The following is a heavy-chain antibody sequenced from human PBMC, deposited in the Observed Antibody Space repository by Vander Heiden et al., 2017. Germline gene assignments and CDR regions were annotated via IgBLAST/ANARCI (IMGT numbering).Heavy chain of an antibody. CDR2: ISYDGSNK. J-gene: IGHJ4*02. D-gene: IGHD4-17*01. CDR1: GFTFSDFG. V-gene: IGHV3-30*03. Sequence: QVQLVESGGGVVQPGRSLSLSCEATGFTFSDFGMHWVRQAPGKGLEWVAVISYDGSNKFYADSVKGRFTISRDNSKNTLYLQMNSLRGEDTALYYCARTTVTTHFSYWGQGTLVTVSS. CDR3: ARTTVTTHFSY.